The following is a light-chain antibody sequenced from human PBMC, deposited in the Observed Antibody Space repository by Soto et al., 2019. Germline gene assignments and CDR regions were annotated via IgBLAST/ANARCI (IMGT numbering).Light chain of an antibody. CDR3: QQYNTYSWA. CDR2: KAS. Sequence: DIQMTQSPSSLSASVGDRVTLTCRASQGIFNWLAWYQQKPGKAPKLLVYKASTLATGVPSRFSGSGSGTEFTLTISSLQADDFATYYCQQYNTYSWAFGQGTKVDIK. J-gene: IGKJ1*01. V-gene: IGKV1-5*03. CDR1: QGIFNW.